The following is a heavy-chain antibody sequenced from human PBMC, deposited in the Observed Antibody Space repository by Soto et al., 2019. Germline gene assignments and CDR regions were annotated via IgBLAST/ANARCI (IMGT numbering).Heavy chain of an antibody. Sequence: GASVKVSCKASGFTFTSSAVQWVRQARGQRLEWIGWIVVGSGNTNYAQKFQERVTITRDMSTSTAYMELSSLRSEDMAVYYCAAKSGYSYGYIDYWGQGTLVTVSS. D-gene: IGHD5-18*01. CDR1: GFTFTSSA. V-gene: IGHV1-58*01. J-gene: IGHJ4*02. CDR2: IVVGSGNT. CDR3: AAKSGYSYGYIDY.